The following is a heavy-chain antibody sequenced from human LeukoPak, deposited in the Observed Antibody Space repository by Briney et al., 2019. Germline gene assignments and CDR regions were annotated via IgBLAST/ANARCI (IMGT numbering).Heavy chain of an antibody. Sequence: SETLSLTCAVYGGSFSGYYWSWIRQPPGKGLEWIGEINHSGSTNYNPSLKSRVTISVDTSKNQFSLNLSSATAADTAVYYCARRGGYLSGDYWGQGTLVTVSS. V-gene: IGHV4-34*01. CDR1: GGSFSGYY. CDR3: ARRGGYLSGDY. CDR2: INHSGST. J-gene: IGHJ4*02. D-gene: IGHD5-12*01.